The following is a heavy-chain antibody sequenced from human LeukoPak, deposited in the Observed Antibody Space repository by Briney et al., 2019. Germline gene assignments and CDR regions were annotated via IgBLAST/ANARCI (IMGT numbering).Heavy chain of an antibody. CDR3: ARGSPNSPAYSSSWYPFTYVSRTPLDY. V-gene: IGHV4-34*01. D-gene: IGHD6-13*01. CDR1: GGSFSGYY. J-gene: IGHJ4*02. Sequence: SETLSLTCAVYGGSFSGYYWSWIRQPPGKGLEWIGEINHSGSTNYNPSLKSRVTISVDTSKNQFSLKLSSVTAADTAVYYCARGSPNSPAYSSSWYPFTYVSRTPLDYWGQGTLVTVSS. CDR2: INHSGST.